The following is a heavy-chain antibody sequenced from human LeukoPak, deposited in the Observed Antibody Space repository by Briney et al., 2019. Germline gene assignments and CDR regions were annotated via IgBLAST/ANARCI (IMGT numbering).Heavy chain of an antibody. Sequence: ASVKVSCKASGYTFTSYGISWVRQAPGQGLEWMGWISAYNGNTNYAQKLQGRVTMTTDTSTSTAYMELRSLRSDDTAVYYCARDLGGSSWYLNWFDPWGQGTLVTVSS. CDR3: ARDLGGSSWYLNWFDP. CDR1: GYTFTSYG. V-gene: IGHV1-18*01. CDR2: ISAYNGNT. J-gene: IGHJ5*02. D-gene: IGHD6-13*01.